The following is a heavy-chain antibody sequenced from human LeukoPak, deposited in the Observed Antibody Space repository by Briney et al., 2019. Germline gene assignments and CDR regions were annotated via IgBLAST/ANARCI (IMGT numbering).Heavy chain of an antibody. CDR3: ARDRPTTVTSIWFDP. J-gene: IGHJ5*02. Sequence: GSSVKVSCKASGGTFSSYAISWVRQAPGQGLEWMGGIIPIFGTANYAQKFQGRVTITTDESTSTAYMELSSLRSEDTAVYYCARDRPTTVTSIWFDPWGQGTLVTVSS. D-gene: IGHD4-17*01. CDR1: GGTFSSYA. CDR2: IIPIFGTA. V-gene: IGHV1-69*05.